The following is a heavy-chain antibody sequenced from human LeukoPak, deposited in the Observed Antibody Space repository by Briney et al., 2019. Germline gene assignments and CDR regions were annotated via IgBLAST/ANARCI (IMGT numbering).Heavy chain of an antibody. V-gene: IGHV1-2*04. CDR1: GYTFTGYY. CDR3: AREVDRYCSSTSCYRGVNWFDP. D-gene: IGHD2-2*01. Sequence: ASVNVSCRASGYTFTGYYMHWVRQAPGQGLEWMGWINPNSGGTNYAQKFQGWVTMTRDTSISTAYTELSRLRSGDTAVYYCAREVDRYCSSTSCYRGVNWFDPWGQGTLVTVSS. CDR2: INPNSGGT. J-gene: IGHJ5*02.